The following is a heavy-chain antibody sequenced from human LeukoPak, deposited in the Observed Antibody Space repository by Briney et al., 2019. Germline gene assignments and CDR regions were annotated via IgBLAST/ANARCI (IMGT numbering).Heavy chain of an antibody. CDR2: ISAYNGNT. J-gene: IGHJ6*02. Sequence: ASVKVSCKASGYTFTSYGISWVRQAPGQGLEWMGWISAYNGNTNYAQKLQGRVTMTTDTSTSTAYMELRSLRAEDTAVYYCARDYDSSGYPYYYGMDVWGQGTTVTVSS. CDR1: GYTFTSYG. D-gene: IGHD3-22*01. V-gene: IGHV1-18*04. CDR3: ARDYDSSGYPYYYGMDV.